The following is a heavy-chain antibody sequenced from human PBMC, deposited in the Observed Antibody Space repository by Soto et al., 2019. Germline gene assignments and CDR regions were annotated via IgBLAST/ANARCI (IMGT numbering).Heavy chain of an antibody. CDR1: GYSFTSYW. V-gene: IGHV5-51*01. CDR3: AGQPSSGDYEGYFGY. Sequence: PGESLKISCKGSGYSFTSYWIGWVRQMPGKGLEWMGIIYPGDSDTRYSPSFQGQVTISADKSISTAYLQWSSLKASDTAMYYCAGQPSSGDYEGYFGYWGQGVLVTVSS. CDR2: IYPGDSDT. J-gene: IGHJ4*02. D-gene: IGHD2-21*02.